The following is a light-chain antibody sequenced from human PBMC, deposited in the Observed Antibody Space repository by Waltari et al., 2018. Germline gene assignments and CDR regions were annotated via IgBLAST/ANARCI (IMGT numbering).Light chain of an antibody. CDR1: QSVGTW. V-gene: IGKV1-5*03. CDR3: QQYSSFST. J-gene: IGKJ2*01. Sequence: DIQMTRPPSTLAASVGDSVTISCRASQSVGTWLAWYQQKPGKAPKLLIYMASSLESGVPSRFSGSGSGTEFTLTISSLQPDDFATYSCQQYSSFSTFGQGTKVDI. CDR2: MAS.